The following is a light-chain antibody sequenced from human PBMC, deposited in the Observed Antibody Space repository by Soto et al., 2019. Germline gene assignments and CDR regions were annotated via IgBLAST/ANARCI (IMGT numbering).Light chain of an antibody. CDR1: GSDVRTYNL. Sequence: QSALTQPASVSGSPGQSITISCTATGSDVRTYNLVSWYQQHPGKVPKLIIYEASKRPSGVSNRFSGSQPGNTASLTVSGLQAEDEADYYCCSYAGDKTYVFGSGTKVTVL. V-gene: IGLV2-23*01. CDR3: CSYAGDKTYV. CDR2: EAS. J-gene: IGLJ1*01.